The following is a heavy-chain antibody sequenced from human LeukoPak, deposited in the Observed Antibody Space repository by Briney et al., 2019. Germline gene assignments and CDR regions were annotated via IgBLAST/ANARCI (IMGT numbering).Heavy chain of an antibody. Sequence: ASVKVSCKASGYTFTSYDINWVRQATGQGLEWMGWMNPNSGNTGYAQKFQGGVTMTRNTSISTAYMELSSLRSEDTAVYYCARGFSTYYDFWSGETNWFDSWGQGTLVTVSS. CDR2: MNPNSGNT. CDR3: ARGFSTYYDFWSGETNWFDS. J-gene: IGHJ5*01. D-gene: IGHD3-3*01. CDR1: GYTFTSYD. V-gene: IGHV1-8*01.